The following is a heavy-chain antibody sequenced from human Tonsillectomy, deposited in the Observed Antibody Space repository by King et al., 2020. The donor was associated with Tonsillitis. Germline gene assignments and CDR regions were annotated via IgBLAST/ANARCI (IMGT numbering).Heavy chain of an antibody. J-gene: IGHJ5*02. CDR3: ASDQKIFGYSSSWYGPGFDP. CDR2: INHSGST. CDR1: GESFSGYY. D-gene: IGHD6-13*01. Sequence: VQLQQWGAGLLKPSETLSLTCAVYGESFSGYYWSWIRQPPGKGLEWIGEINHSGSTNYNPSLTSRVTISVDTSKNQFSLKLSSVTAADTAVYYCASDQKIFGYSSSWYGPGFDPWGQGTLVTVSS. V-gene: IGHV4-34*01.